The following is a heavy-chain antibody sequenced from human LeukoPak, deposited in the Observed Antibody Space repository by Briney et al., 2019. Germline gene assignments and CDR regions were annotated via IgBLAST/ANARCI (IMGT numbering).Heavy chain of an antibody. J-gene: IGHJ4*02. D-gene: IGHD3-22*01. CDR1: GGTFSSYA. Sequence: ASVKVSCKASGGTFSSYAISWVRQAPGQGLEWMGRIIPIFGTANYAQKFQGRVTITTDESTSTAYMELSSLRSGDTAVYYCAIGPLNDSSGYYFDYWGQGTLVTVSS. CDR2: IIPIFGTA. CDR3: AIGPLNDSSGYYFDY. V-gene: IGHV1-69*05.